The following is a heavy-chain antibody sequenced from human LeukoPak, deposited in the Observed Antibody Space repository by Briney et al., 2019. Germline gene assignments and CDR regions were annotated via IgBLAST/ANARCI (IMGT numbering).Heavy chain of an antibody. Sequence: GGSLRLSCAASGFTFSDYYMSWIRQAPGKGLEWVSSISGNADSTYHADSVKGRFTISRDNSKNTLYLQLNCLRAEDTAVYYCARDVWYSWNGGDYWGQGTLVTVSS. J-gene: IGHJ4*02. CDR1: GFTFSDYY. D-gene: IGHD1-1*01. CDR3: ARDVWYSWNGGDY. CDR2: ISGNADST. V-gene: IGHV3-23*01.